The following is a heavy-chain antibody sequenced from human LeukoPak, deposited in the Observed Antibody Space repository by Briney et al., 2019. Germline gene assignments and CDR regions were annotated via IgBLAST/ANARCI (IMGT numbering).Heavy chain of an antibody. J-gene: IGHJ4*02. CDR3: AIGGLTTIDY. V-gene: IGHV3-30*14. CDR1: GFAFSSYA. D-gene: IGHD2-21*02. CDR2: MSSDERNQ. Sequence: GGSLRLSCAASGFAFSSYAMHWVRQAPGKGLEWVAVMSSDERNQYYADSVQGRFTLSRDNSRNTLFLQMNSLRVEDTAVYYCAIGGLTTIDYWGQGTLVAVPS.